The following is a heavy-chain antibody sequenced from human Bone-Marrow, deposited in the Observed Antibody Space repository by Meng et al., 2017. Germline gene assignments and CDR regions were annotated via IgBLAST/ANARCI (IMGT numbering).Heavy chain of an antibody. V-gene: IGHV1-18*01. CDR2: ISAYNGNT. Sequence: ASVKVSCKASGYTFTSYGISWVRQAPGQGLEWMGWISAYNGNTNYAQKLQGRVTMTTDTSTSTAYMELSSLRSEDTAVYYCARDPLRFGELSYYFDYWGQGTLVTVSS. CDR3: ARDPLRFGELSYYFDY. CDR1: GYTFTSYG. D-gene: IGHD3-10*01. J-gene: IGHJ4*02.